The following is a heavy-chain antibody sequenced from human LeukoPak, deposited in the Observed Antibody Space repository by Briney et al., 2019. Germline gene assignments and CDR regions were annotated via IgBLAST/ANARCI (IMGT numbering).Heavy chain of an antibody. V-gene: IGHV3-11*01. CDR3: AKWIAGTGAIDY. CDR1: GFTFSDYN. CDR2: ISRSGSTK. J-gene: IGHJ4*02. D-gene: IGHD6-13*01. Sequence: PGGSLRLSCAASGFTFSDYNMRWIRQAPGKGLEWVSSISRSGSTKYYADSVKGRFTISRDNSKNTLYLQMNSLRAEDTAVYYCAKWIAGTGAIDYWGQGTLVTVSS.